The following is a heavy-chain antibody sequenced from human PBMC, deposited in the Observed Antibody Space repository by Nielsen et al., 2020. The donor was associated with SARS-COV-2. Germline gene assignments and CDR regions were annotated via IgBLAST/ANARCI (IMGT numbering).Heavy chain of an antibody. CDR1: GFTFSSYG. V-gene: IGHV3-33*01. J-gene: IGHJ6*02. CDR3: ARQATIYMNEVSGMDV. CDR2: IWYDGSNK. Sequence: GESLKISCAASGFTFSSYGMHWVRQAPGKGLEWVAVIWYDGSNKYYADSVKGRFTISRDNFRNTLSLHMDSLRTEDTAVYFCARQATIYMNEVSGMDVWGQGTTVTVSS. D-gene: IGHD3-9*01.